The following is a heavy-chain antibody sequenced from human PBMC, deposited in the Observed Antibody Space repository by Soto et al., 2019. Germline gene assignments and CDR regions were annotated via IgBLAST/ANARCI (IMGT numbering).Heavy chain of an antibody. CDR2: INHSGST. J-gene: IGHJ5*02. CDR3: ARGPITTNPRFDP. Sequence: SQTLSLTCAVYGGSFSGYYWSWIRQPPGKGLEWIGEINHSGSTNYNPSLKSRVTISVDTSKNQFSLKLTSVTAADTAVYYCARGPITTNPRFDPWGQGTLVTVSS. D-gene: IGHD3-22*01. CDR1: GGSFSGYY. V-gene: IGHV4-34*01.